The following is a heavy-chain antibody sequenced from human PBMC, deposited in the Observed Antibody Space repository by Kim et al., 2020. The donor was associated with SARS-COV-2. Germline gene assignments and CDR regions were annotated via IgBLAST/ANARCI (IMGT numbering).Heavy chain of an antibody. Sequence: ADSEKGRFTISRDNSKNTLYLQLNSLRAEDTAVYYCATYEGGSGSPPIDYWGQGTLVTVSS. CDR3: ATYEGGSGSPPIDY. V-gene: IGHV3-23*01. J-gene: IGHJ4*02. D-gene: IGHD3-10*01.